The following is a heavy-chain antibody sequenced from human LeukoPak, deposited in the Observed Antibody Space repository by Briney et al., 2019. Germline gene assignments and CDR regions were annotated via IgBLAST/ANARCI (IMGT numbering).Heavy chain of an antibody. CDR2: IYPGDSNI. V-gene: IGHV5-51*01. CDR3: ARHSGSYYIEYYFDY. Sequence: GGSLRLSCAASGFTFSSYSMNWVRQMPGKGLEWMGIIYPGDSNIRYSPSFQGQVTISADKSISTAYLQWSSLKASDTAMYYCARHSGSYYIEYYFDYWGQGTLVTVSS. J-gene: IGHJ4*02. D-gene: IGHD1-26*01. CDR1: GFTFSSYS.